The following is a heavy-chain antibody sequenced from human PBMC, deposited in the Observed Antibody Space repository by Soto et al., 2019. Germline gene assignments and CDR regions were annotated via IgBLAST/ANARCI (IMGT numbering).Heavy chain of an antibody. CDR1: GDTFSSYA. CDR3: AKEKSRYDRSGYYRPDY. V-gene: IGHV1-69*06. J-gene: IGHJ4*02. CDR2: IIPMLGTP. Sequence: QVQLVQSGAEVQKPGFSVNVSCKSSGDTFSSYAISWVRQAPGQGLEWMGGIIPMLGTPSYAQKFQDRVTITADKFTSTAYMELSGLRSEDTAVYYCAKEKSRYDRSGYYRPDYWGQGTLVTASS. D-gene: IGHD3-22*01.